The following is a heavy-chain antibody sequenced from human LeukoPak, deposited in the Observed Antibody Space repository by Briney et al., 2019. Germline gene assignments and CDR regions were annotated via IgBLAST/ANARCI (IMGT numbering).Heavy chain of an antibody. CDR2: ISYDGSNK. D-gene: IGHD1-26*01. CDR3: ARDQSIMGPTTVDY. CDR1: GFTFSSYA. J-gene: IGHJ4*02. Sequence: GGSLRLSCAASGFTFSSYAMHWVRQAPGKGLEWVAVISYDGSNKYYADSVKGRFTISRDNAKNTLYLQMNSLRAEDTAVYYCARDQSIMGPTTVDYWGQGTLVTVSS. V-gene: IGHV3-30*04.